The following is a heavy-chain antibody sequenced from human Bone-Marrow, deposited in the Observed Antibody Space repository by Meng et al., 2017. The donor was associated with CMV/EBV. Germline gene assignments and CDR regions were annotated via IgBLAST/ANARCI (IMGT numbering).Heavy chain of an antibody. CDR3: AGDLREGEHYGWFDP. D-gene: IGHD3-16*01. CDR2: IGSSGTYL. Sequence: SGITVSSYNMCWVRQAQGKGLERVSSIGSSGTYLYYADSVKGRFTISRDNAKNSLYLQMIRLRVEDAAMYFCAGDLREGEHYGWFDPWGQGILVTVSS. J-gene: IGHJ5*02. CDR1: GITVSSYN. V-gene: IGHV3-21*01.